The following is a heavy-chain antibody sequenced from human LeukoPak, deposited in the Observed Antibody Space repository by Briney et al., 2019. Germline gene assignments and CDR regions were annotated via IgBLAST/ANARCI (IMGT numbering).Heavy chain of an antibody. D-gene: IGHD3-10*01. Sequence: PSETLSLTCTVSGGSISSYYWSWIRQPPGKGLEWIAYIYYSGTTNYNPSLQSRVTISVDTSKNQFSLKLTSVTAADTAVYYCARHPFGSGFDYWGQGTLVTVSS. CDR1: GGSISSYY. CDR2: IYYSGTT. CDR3: ARHPFGSGFDY. V-gene: IGHV4-59*08. J-gene: IGHJ4*02.